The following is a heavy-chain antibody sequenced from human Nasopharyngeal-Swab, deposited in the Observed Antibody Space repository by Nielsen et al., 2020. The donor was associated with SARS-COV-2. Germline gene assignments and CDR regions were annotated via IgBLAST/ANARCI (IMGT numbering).Heavy chain of an antibody. J-gene: IGHJ5*02. CDR3: ARHGLKGNWFDP. D-gene: IGHD3-22*01. CDR2: IYPGDSDT. Sequence: VRQMPGKGLEWMVIIYPGDSDTRYSPSFQGQVTISADKSISTAYLQWSSLKASDTAMYYCARHGLKGNWFDPWGQGTLVTVSS. V-gene: IGHV5-51*01.